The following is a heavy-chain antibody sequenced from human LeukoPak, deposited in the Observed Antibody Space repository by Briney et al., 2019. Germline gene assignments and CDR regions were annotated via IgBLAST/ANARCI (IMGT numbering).Heavy chain of an antibody. Sequence: SETLSLTCAVYGGSFSGYYWSWIRQPPGKGLEWIGEINHSGSTNYNPSLKSRVTISVDTSKNQFSLKLSSVTAADTAVHYCARGRYSSSWWRNNWFDPWGQGTLVTVSS. V-gene: IGHV4-34*01. CDR2: INHSGST. J-gene: IGHJ5*02. CDR1: GGSFSGYY. D-gene: IGHD6-13*01. CDR3: ARGRYSSSWWRNNWFDP.